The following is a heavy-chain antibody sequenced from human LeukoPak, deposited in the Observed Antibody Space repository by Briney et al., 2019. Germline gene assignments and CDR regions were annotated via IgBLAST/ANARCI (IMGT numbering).Heavy chain of an antibody. D-gene: IGHD3-10*01. CDR1: GFTFSSYG. CDR2: IWYDGSNK. CDR3: ARGRGDPHEYDY. Sequence: AGGSLRLSCAASGFTFSSYGMHWVRQAPGKGLEWVAVIWYDGSNKYYADSVKGRFTISRDNSKNTLYLQMNSLRAEDTAVYYCARGRGDPHEYDYWGQGALVTVSS. J-gene: IGHJ4*02. V-gene: IGHV3-33*08.